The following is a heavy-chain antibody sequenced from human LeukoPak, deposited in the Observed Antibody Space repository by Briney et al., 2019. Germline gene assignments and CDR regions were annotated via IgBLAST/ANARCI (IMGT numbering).Heavy chain of an antibody. D-gene: IGHD3-22*01. CDR1: GFTFSSYW. J-gene: IGHJ4*02. CDR3: ASYDSSGPHEDYFDY. V-gene: IGHV3-7*01. CDR2: IKQDGSEK. Sequence: GGSLRLSCAASGFTFSSYWMSWVRQAPGKGLEWVANIKQDGSEKYYVDSVKGRFTISRDNAKNSLYLQMNSLRAEDTAVYYYASYDSSGPHEDYFDYWGQGTLVTVSS.